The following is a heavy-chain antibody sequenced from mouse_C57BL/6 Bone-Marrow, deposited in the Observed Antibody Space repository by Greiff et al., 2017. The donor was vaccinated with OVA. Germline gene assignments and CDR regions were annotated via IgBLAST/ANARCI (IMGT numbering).Heavy chain of an antibody. J-gene: IGHJ3*01. CDR3: ARGYYYGSSPAWFAY. CDR1: GFTFSSYA. CDR2: ISDGGSYT. D-gene: IGHD1-1*01. V-gene: IGHV5-4*03. Sequence: DVKLVESGGGLVKPGGSLKLSCAASGFTFSSYAMSWVRQTPEKRLEWVATISDGGSYTYYPDNVKGRFTISRDNAKNNLYLQMSHLKSEDTAMYYCARGYYYGSSPAWFAYWGQGTLVTVSA.